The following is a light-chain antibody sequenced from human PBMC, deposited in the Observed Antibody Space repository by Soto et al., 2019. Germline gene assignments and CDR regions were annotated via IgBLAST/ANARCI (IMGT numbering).Light chain of an antibody. V-gene: IGKV3-20*01. J-gene: IGKJ1*01. CDR1: QSVSSSY. Sequence: IVLTQCPCTLSFSPGGIATLSFRASQSVSSSYLAWYQQKPGQAPRLLIYRTSNRATGIPDRFSGSGSGTDFTLTISRLEPEDFAVYWCQQYDSSPRTFGLGTQVDIK. CDR3: QQYDSSPRT. CDR2: RTS.